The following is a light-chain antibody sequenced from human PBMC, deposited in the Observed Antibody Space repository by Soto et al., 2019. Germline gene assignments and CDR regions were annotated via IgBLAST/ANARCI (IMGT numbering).Light chain of an antibody. Sequence: VVLTQSPVTLSLSPGERATLSFRASQSFRGLLAWYQQKPGQAPRLLIYDAYNRATGIPPRLSGSGYGTDLTITISSIETEDSEVYYCQQRHRWPITFGHGTRLEIK. J-gene: IGKJ5*01. CDR2: DAY. V-gene: IGKV3-11*01. CDR3: QQRHRWPIT. CDR1: QSFRGL.